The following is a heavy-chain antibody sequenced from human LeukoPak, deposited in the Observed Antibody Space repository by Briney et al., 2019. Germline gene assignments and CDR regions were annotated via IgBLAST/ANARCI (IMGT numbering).Heavy chain of an antibody. CDR3: ARAGAGYCSGGSCYFATLYYYYYGMDV. V-gene: IGHV3-48*01. Sequence: GGSLRLSCAASGFTFSSYSMNWVRQAPGEGLEWVSYISSSSSTIYYADSVKGRFTISRDNAKNSLYLQMNSLRAEDTAVYYCARAGAGYCSGGSCYFATLYYYYYGMDVWGQGTTVTVSS. CDR2: ISSSSSTI. J-gene: IGHJ6*02. D-gene: IGHD2-15*01. CDR1: GFTFSSYS.